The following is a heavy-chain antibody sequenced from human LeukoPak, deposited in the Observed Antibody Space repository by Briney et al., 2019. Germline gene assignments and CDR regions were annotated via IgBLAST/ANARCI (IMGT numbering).Heavy chain of an antibody. CDR2: INQGGSEK. J-gene: IGHJ4*02. D-gene: IGHD3-9*01. CDR3: ARDFGTTGYDLYDY. V-gene: IGHV3-7*01. Sequence: GGSLRLSCAASGFTFNSYWMSWVRQAPGKGLEWVANINQGGSEKHYVDSMRGRFTISRDNAKNSLYLQMNSLRDEDTSIYYCARDFGTTGYDLYDYWGQGTLVTVSS. CDR1: GFTFNSYW.